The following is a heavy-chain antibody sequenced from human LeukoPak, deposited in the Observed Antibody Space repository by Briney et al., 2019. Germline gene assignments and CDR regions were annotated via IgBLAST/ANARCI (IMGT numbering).Heavy chain of an antibody. CDR3: ARKAPDIAAAGNGDYYYYYMDV. CDR1: GFTFTSYA. J-gene: IGHJ6*03. V-gene: IGHV7-4-1*02. CDR2: ISTISGHP. Sequence: ASVKVSCKASGFTFTSYALNWVRQAPGQGPEWMGWISTISGHPTYAQGFTGRFVFSWDTSVSTTYLQISSLKTEDTAVYYCARKAPDIAAAGNGDYYYYYMDVWGKGTTVTVSS. D-gene: IGHD6-13*01.